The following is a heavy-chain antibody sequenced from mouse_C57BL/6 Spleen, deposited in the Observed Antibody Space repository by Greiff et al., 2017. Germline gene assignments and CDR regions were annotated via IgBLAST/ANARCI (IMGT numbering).Heavy chain of an antibody. CDR3: ARQGNDWYFDV. J-gene: IGHJ1*03. Sequence: VQLVESGAELVRPGTSVKMSCKASGYTFTNYWIGWAKQRPGHGLEWIGDIYPGGGYTNYNEKFKGKATLTADKSSSTAYMQFSSLTSEDSAIYYCARQGNDWYFDVWGTGTTVTVSS. CDR2: IYPGGGYT. D-gene: IGHD2-1*01. V-gene: IGHV1-63*01. CDR1: GYTFTNYW.